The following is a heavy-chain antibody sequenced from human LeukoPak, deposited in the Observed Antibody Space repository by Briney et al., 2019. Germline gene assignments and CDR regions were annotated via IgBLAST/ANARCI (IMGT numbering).Heavy chain of an antibody. CDR1: GFTVSSNY. Sequence: GGSLRLSCAASGFTVSSNYMSWVRQAPGKGLEWVSVIYSGGSTYYADSVKGRFTISRDNAKNSLYLQMNSLRAEDTAVYYCASLPQAGYSSLDYWGQGTLVTVSS. D-gene: IGHD6-19*01. CDR3: ASLPQAGYSSLDY. J-gene: IGHJ4*02. CDR2: IYSGGST. V-gene: IGHV3-66*01.